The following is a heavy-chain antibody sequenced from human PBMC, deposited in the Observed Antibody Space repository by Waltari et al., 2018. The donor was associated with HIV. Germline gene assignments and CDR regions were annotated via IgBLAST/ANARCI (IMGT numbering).Heavy chain of an antibody. Sequence: QVQLVQSGAEVKKPGSSVKVSCKASVGILFISAFTWVRQAPGQGLEWLGRVVPVLNSATYAEKFRGRVTITADKSTSTAYMEMSGLRSEDTAVYFCARVPYSSGWYGDNIDYWGQGTLVIVSS. CDR2: VVPVLNSA. V-gene: IGHV1-69*04. CDR3: ARVPYSSGWYGDNIDY. D-gene: IGHD6-19*01. CDR1: VGILFISA. J-gene: IGHJ4*02.